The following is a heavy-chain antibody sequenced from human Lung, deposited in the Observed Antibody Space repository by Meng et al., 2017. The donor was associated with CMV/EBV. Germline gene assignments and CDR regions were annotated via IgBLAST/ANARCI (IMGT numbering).Heavy chain of an antibody. CDR3: ARNRYCSSTSSYFDY. Sequence: ASVKVSCKASGYTFTSYGISWVRQAPGQGLEWMGWISAYNGNTNYAQKLQGRVTMTTDTSTSTAYMELRSLRSDDTAVYYCARNRYCSSTSSYFDYWGQGTLVTVSS. V-gene: IGHV1-18*01. CDR1: GYTFTSYG. J-gene: IGHJ4*02. CDR2: ISAYNGNT. D-gene: IGHD2-2*01.